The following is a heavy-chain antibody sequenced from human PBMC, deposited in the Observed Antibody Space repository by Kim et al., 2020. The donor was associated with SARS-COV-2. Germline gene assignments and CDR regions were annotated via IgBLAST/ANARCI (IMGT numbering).Heavy chain of an antibody. CDR1: GFTFSSYS. CDR3: ASTPAPKRILFCSYSYY. V-gene: IGHV3-21*01. J-gene: IGHJ6*01. CDR2: ISSTSSYI. Sequence: GGSLRLSCAASGFTFSSYSITWVRQAPGKGLEWVSSISSTSSYIYYADSVKGRFTISRDNAKNSLYLQMNSLRAEDTAVYYCASTPAPKRILFCSYSYY. D-gene: IGHD2-8*02.